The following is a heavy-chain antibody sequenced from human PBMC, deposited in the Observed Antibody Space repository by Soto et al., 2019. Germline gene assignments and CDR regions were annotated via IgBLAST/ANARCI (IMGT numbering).Heavy chain of an antibody. J-gene: IGHJ6*02. CDR3: AREGLTGTIGLYYYYGLDV. Sequence: QVQLQESGPGLVKPSETLSLTCTVSGGPISSYYWNWIRQPPGKGLEWIGYIYYSGSTNYNSSLKSRVTISVDTSKNQFSLKLSSVTAADTAVYYCAREGLTGTIGLYYYYGLDVWGQGTTVTVSS. CDR2: IYYSGST. CDR1: GGPISSYY. V-gene: IGHV4-59*01. D-gene: IGHD1-7*01.